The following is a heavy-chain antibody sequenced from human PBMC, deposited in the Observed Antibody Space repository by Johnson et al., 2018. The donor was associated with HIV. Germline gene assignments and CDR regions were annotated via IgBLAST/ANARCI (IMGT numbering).Heavy chain of an antibody. V-gene: IGHV3-30-3*01. CDR3: ARGLAADAFDI. Sequence: QMQLVESGGGVVQPGRSLRLSCAASGFTFSSYAMHWVRQATGKGLEWVAVISYDGSNKYYADSVKGRFTISRDNSKNTLYLQMNSLRAEDTAVYYCARGLAADAFDIWGQGTMVTVSS. CDR1: GFTFSSYA. J-gene: IGHJ3*02. D-gene: IGHD6-13*01. CDR2: ISYDGSNK.